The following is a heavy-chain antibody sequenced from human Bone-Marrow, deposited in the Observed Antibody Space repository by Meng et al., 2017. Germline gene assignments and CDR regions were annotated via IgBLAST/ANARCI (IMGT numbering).Heavy chain of an antibody. CDR2: ISYDGSNK. D-gene: IGHD3-10*01. Sequence: GGSLRLSCAASGFTFSSYAMHWVHQAPGKGLEWVAVISYDGSNKYYADSVKGRFTISRDNSKNTLYLQMNSLRAEDTAVYYCARAKVRGVIITTFDYWGQGTLVTVS. J-gene: IGHJ4*02. V-gene: IGHV3-30*04. CDR3: ARAKVRGVIITTFDY. CDR1: GFTFSSYA.